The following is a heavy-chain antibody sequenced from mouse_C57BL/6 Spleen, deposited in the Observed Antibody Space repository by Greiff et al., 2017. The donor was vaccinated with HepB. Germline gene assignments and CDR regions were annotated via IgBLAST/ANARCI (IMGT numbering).Heavy chain of an antibody. CDR1: GYTFTSYW. CDR2: IHPNSGST. CDR3: ARERVSSMDY. V-gene: IGHV1-64*01. J-gene: IGHJ4*01. Sequence: QVHVKQPGAELVKPGASVKLSCKASGYTFTSYWMHWVKQRPGQGLEWIGMIHPNSGSTNYNEKFKSKATLTVDKSSSTAYMQLSSLTSEDSAVYYCARERVSSMDYWGQGTSVTVSS.